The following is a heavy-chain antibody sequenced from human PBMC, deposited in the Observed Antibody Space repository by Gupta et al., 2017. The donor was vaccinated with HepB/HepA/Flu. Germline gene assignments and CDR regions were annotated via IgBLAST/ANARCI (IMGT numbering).Heavy chain of an antibody. J-gene: IGHJ4*02. CDR1: GFTFSTYW. CDR2: INSDDSRT. CDR3: ARAGDSSGYSPFGY. Sequence: VLLVESGGGLVQPGGSLRLPCAASGFTFSTYWMHWVRQAPGKGLVWVSRINSDDSRTSYADSVKGRFTISRDNAKNTLYRQMNSLRAEDTSVYYFARAGDSSGYSPFGYGGQGTMVTVSS. D-gene: IGHD3-22*01. V-gene: IGHV3-74*01.